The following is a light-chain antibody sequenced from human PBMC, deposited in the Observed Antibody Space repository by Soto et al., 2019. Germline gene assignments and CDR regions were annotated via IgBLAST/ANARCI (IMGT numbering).Light chain of an antibody. V-gene: IGKV1D-16*01. J-gene: IGKJ1*01. CDR1: QGISRW. CDR2: AAS. CDR3: QQYGSFPAT. Sequence: DIQMTQSPSSLSASVGDRVTITCRASQGISRWLASYQLKPGKAPKSLIYAASTLQSGVPSRFSGSGSGTHFTLTVSSVQPEDSATYYCQQYGSFPATFSQGTKVDIK.